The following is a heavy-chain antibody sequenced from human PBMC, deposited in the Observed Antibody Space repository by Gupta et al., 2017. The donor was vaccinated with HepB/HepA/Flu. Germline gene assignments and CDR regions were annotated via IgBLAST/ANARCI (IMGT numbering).Heavy chain of an antibody. D-gene: IGHD1-26*01. V-gene: IGHV3-7*01. J-gene: IGHJ3*02. Sequence: VYLVESGGGLVQPGGSLRLSCAASGFSRSSYWMNWVRQAPGKGLEPVSMINSGGDSVYYMDSVRGRFTISRDNAKNSVTLQMDSLRAEDTAVYYCTRDPGWGAFDMWGQGTLVTISS. CDR3: TRDPGWGAFDM. CDR1: GFSRSSYW. CDR2: INSGGDSV.